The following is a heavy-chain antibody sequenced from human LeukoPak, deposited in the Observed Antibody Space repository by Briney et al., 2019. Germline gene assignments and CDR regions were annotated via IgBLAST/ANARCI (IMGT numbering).Heavy chain of an antibody. D-gene: IGHD6-13*01. CDR2: ISSSGSTI. CDR1: GFTFSDYY. CDR3: ARDRYSSSQGDAFDI. J-gene: IGHJ3*02. V-gene: IGHV3-11*04. Sequence: KPGXSLRLSCAASGFTFSDYYMSWIRQAPGKGLEWVSYISSSGSTIYYADSVKGRFTNSRDNAKNSLYLQMNSLRAEDTAVYYCARDRYSSSQGDAFDIWGQGTMVTVSS.